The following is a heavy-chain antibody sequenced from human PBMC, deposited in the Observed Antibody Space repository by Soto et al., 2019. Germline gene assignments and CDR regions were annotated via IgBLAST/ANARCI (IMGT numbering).Heavy chain of an antibody. Sequence: SVKVSCKASGGTFSSYAISWVRQAPGQGLEWMGGIIPIFGTANYAQKFQGRVTITADESTSTAYMELSSLRSEDTAVYYCARDRRSGYYYGMDVWGQGATVTVSS. D-gene: IGHD2-15*01. J-gene: IGHJ6*02. CDR2: IIPIFGTA. V-gene: IGHV1-69*13. CDR3: ARDRRSGYYYGMDV. CDR1: GGTFSSYA.